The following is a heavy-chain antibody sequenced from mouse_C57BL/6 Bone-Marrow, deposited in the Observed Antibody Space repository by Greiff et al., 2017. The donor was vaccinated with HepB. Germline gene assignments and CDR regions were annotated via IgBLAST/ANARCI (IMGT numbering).Heavy chain of an antibody. CDR2: IHPNSGST. CDR1: GYTFTSYW. CDR3: ASPLDYEYDNYAMDY. J-gene: IGHJ4*01. V-gene: IGHV1-64*01. Sequence: QVQLQQPGAELVKPGASVKLSCKASGYTFTSYWMHWVKQRPGQGLEWIGMIHPNSGSTNYNEKFKSKATLTVDKSSSTAYLQLSSLTSEDSAVYYCASPLDYEYDNYAMDYWGQGTAVTVSS. D-gene: IGHD2-4*01.